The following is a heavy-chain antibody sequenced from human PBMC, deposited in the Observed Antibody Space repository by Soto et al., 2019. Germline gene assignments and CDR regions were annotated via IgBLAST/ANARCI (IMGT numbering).Heavy chain of an antibody. J-gene: IGHJ6*02. CDR3: ARDPYYDSSGYLASNGMDV. Sequence: EVQLVESGGGLVQPGGSLRLSCAASGFTVSSNYMSWVRQATGKGLEWVSVIYSDGSTYYADSVKGRFTISRHNSKNKLYLQMNSLRAEDTAVYYCARDPYYDSSGYLASNGMDVWGQGTTVTVSS. CDR2: IYSDGST. V-gene: IGHV3-53*04. CDR1: GFTVSSNY. D-gene: IGHD3-22*01.